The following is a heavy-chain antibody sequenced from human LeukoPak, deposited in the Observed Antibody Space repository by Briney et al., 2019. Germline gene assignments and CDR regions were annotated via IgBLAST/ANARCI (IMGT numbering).Heavy chain of an antibody. J-gene: IGHJ5*02. CDR1: GGSISSTSYY. Sequence: SETLSLTCTVSGGSISSTSYYWDWIRQPPGKGLEWIGSIFYSGSTYYNPSLKSRVTISVDTSKNQFSLKLTSVTAADTAVYYCARDYYGSGSYYNWFDPWGQGTLVTVSS. CDR3: ARDYYGSGSYYNWFDP. D-gene: IGHD3-10*01. V-gene: IGHV4-39*02. CDR2: IFYSGST.